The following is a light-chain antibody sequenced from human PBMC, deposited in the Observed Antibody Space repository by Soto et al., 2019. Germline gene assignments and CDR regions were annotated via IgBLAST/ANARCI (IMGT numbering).Light chain of an antibody. CDR2: YDS. V-gene: IGLV3-21*04. CDR1: NIGSKS. CDR3: QVWDSSRAYV. Sequence: SYELTQLPSVSVAPGKTARITCGGNNIGSKSVHWYQQKLGQAPVLVIYYDSDRASGIPERFSGSNSGNTATLTISRVEAGDEADYYCQVWDSSRAYVFGTGTKLTVL. J-gene: IGLJ1*01.